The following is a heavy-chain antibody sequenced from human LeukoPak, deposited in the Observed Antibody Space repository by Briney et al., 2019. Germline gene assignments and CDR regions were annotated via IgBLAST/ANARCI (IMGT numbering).Heavy chain of an antibody. Sequence: PGGSLRLSCAASGFTFSSYWMSWARQAPGKGLEWEANIKQDGSEKYYVDSVEGRFTISRDNAKNSLFLQMNSLRAEDTAMYYCARDRGVAPTNKGGAWFDPWGQGTLVTVSS. CDR1: GFTFSSYW. CDR2: IKQDGSEK. D-gene: IGHD3-10*01. J-gene: IGHJ5*02. V-gene: IGHV3-7*01. CDR3: ARDRGVAPTNKGGAWFDP.